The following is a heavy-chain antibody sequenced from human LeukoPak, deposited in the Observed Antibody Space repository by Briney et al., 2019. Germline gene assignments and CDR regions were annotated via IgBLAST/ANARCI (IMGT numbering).Heavy chain of an antibody. V-gene: IGHV5-51*01. J-gene: IGHJ3*02. Sequence: GESLKISCKGSGYIFNSYWIGWVRQMPGKGLEWMGIIYPGDFDTRYSPSFQGQVTISADKSISTAYLQWSSLKASDTAMYYCARHGRITWSHDASDIWGQGTMVTVSS. CDR2: IYPGDFDT. D-gene: IGHD6-13*01. CDR1: GYIFNSYW. CDR3: ARHGRITWSHDASDI.